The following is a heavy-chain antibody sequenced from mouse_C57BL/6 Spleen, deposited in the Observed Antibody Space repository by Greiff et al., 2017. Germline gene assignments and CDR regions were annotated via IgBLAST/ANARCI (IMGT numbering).Heavy chain of an antibody. Sequence: VKLQQPGAELVKPGASVKLSCKASGYTFTSYWMHWVKQRPGRGLEWIGRIDPNSGGTKYNEKFKSKATLTVDKPSSTAYMQLSSLTSEDSAVYDCARDDGYPYYYAMEYWGQGTSVTVSS. V-gene: IGHV1-72*01. CDR3: ARDDGYPYYYAMEY. J-gene: IGHJ4*01. CDR1: GYTFTSYW. CDR2: IDPNSGGT. D-gene: IGHD2-3*01.